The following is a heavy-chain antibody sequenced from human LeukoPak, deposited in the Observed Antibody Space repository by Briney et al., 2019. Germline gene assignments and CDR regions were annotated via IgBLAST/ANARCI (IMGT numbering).Heavy chain of an antibody. J-gene: IGHJ4*02. CDR2: ISHDGRNK. Sequence: GGSLRLSCVASGFTFSDYPMYWVRQAPGKGLEWVAVISHDGRNKFYADSVRGRFTVSRDDSKNTLNLQMNSLRPEDTAVYYCAGDHPYQDFWGQGSLVTVSS. CDR1: GFTFSDYP. V-gene: IGHV3-30*04. CDR3: AGDHPYQDF. D-gene: IGHD2/OR15-2a*01.